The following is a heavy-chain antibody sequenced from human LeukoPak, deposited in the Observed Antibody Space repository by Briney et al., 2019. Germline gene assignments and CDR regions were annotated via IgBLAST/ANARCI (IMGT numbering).Heavy chain of an antibody. D-gene: IGHD3-22*01. J-gene: IGHJ4*02. V-gene: IGHV3-53*01. Sequence: GGSLRLSCAASGFTVSGNYMSWVRQAPGKGLEWVSLIYSGGTTYYADSVKGRFTISRDNAKNSLYLQMNSLRAEDTAVYYCARRSTAQYYYDSSGSFDYWGQGTLVTVSS. CDR1: GFTVSGNY. CDR3: ARRSTAQYYYDSSGSFDY. CDR2: IYSGGTT.